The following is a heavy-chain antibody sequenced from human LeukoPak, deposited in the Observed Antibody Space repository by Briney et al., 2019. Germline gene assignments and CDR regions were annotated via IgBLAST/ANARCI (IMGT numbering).Heavy chain of an antibody. D-gene: IGHD5-18*01. CDR1: GXTFSSYS. CDR3: AASTKHPAMVDY. V-gene: IGHV3-21*01. J-gene: IGHJ4*02. Sequence: GGSLRLSCAASGXTFSSYSMNWVRQAPGKGLEWVSSIGSSSSYIYYADSVKGRFTISRDNAKNSLHLQMSSLRAEDTAVYYCAASTKHPAMVDYWGQGTLVTVSS. CDR2: IGSSSSYI.